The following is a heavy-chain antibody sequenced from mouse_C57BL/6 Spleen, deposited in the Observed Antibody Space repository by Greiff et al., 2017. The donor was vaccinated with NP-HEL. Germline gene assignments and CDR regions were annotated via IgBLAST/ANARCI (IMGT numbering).Heavy chain of an antibody. D-gene: IGHD1-1*01. CDR1: GYSITSGYY. CDR3: ARGARTTVVPVDY. CDR2: ISYDGSN. Sequence: EVQLQQSGPGLVKPSQSLSLTCSVTGYSITSGYYWNWIRQFPGNKLEWMGYISYDGSNNYNPSLKNRISITRDTSKNQFFLKLNSVTTEDTATYYCARGARTTVVPVDYWGQGTTLTVSS. J-gene: IGHJ2*01. V-gene: IGHV3-6*01.